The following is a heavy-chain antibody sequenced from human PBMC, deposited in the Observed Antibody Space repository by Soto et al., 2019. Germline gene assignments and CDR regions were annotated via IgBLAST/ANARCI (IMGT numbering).Heavy chain of an antibody. CDR1: GFTFCDYA. D-gene: IGHD6-19*01. V-gene: IGHV3-30*18. J-gene: IGHJ4*02. CDR2: VYHDGRKT. Sequence: VQLVESGGGVVQPGRSLRLSCAASGFTFCDYALHWVRQAPGKGLEWVAVVYHDGRKTHYADTVKGRFTISRDSSKNTVSLEMTSLTAEDTAVYYGAKGGRQWLVTSDFNYWGQGALVTVSS. CDR3: AKGGRQWLVTSDFNY.